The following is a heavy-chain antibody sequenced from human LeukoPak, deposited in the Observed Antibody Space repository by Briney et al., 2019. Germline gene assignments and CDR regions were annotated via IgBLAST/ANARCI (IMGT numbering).Heavy chain of an antibody. D-gene: IGHD1-14*01. J-gene: IGHJ4*02. V-gene: IGHV3-23*01. CDR3: AKNQEPEY. Sequence: GGSLRLSCAASKFTFSTFSMSWVRQAPGKGLEWVSSISGSGGYTYYADSVKGRFTISRDNSKNTLFLQMNSLRAEDTALYYCAKNQEPEYLGQGTLVTVSA. CDR1: KFTFSTFS. CDR2: ISGSGGYT.